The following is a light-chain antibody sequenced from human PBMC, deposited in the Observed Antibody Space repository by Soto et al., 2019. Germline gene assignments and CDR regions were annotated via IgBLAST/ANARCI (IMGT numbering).Light chain of an antibody. J-gene: IGKJ3*01. CDR3: QPRTACHLIFT. V-gene: IGKV3-11*01. CDR1: QSVSSF. Sequence: EIVLTQSPATLSLSPGERATLSCRASQSVSSFLAWYQQKPGQAPRLLIYDAFNRATGSPNRFSGSGSGTDFTLTISSLEHEDFAVYYCQPRTACHLIFTFGPGTKVDIK. CDR2: DAF.